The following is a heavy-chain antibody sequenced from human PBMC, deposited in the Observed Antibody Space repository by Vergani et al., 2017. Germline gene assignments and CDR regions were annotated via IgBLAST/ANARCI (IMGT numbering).Heavy chain of an antibody. CDR3: ARDGGRYCSSTSCCGSIYYYYYYGMDV. J-gene: IGHJ6*02. CDR2: IIPIFGTA. V-gene: IGHV1-69*12. CDR1: GGTFSSYA. D-gene: IGHD2-2*01. Sequence: QVQLVQSGAEVKKPGSSVKVSCKASGGTFSSYAISWVRQAPGQGLEWMGGIIPIFGTANYAQKFQGRVTITADESTSTAYMELSSLRSEDTAVYYCARDGGRYCSSTSCCGSIYYYYYYGMDVWGQGTTVTVSS.